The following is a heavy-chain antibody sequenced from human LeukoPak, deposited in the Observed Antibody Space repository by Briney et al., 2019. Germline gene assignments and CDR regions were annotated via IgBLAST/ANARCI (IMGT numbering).Heavy chain of an antibody. D-gene: IGHD3-22*01. V-gene: IGHV1-2*02. J-gene: IGHJ2*01. CDR1: GYTFTGYY. CDR2: INPNSGGA. Sequence: ASVNVSCEASGYTFTGYYMHWVRQAPGQGLEWMGWINPNSGGASYAQKFQGRVTMTRDTSISTAYMELSNLRSDDTAVYYCARVSDSTGYFYWYFDLWGRGTLVTVSS. CDR3: ARVSDSTGYFYWYFDL.